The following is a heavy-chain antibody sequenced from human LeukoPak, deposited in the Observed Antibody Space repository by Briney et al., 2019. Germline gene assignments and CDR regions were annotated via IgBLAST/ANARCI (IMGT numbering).Heavy chain of an antibody. CDR2: ISSSSSYL. J-gene: IGHJ4*02. CDR3: ARGGSYYDSSGYYFPDTHYFDY. D-gene: IGHD3-22*01. V-gene: IGHV3-21*01. CDR1: GFTFSSYS. Sequence: PGGSLRLSCAPSGFTFSSYSMNWVRHAPGKGLEWVSSISSSSSYLYYADSVKGRFTISRDNAKNSLYLQMNSLRAEDTAVYYCARGGSYYDSSGYYFPDTHYFDYWGQGTLVTVSS.